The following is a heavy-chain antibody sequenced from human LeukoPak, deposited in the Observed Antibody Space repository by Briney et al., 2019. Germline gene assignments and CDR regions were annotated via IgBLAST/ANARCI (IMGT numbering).Heavy chain of an antibody. CDR1: GFTFSSYA. V-gene: IGHV3-23*01. D-gene: IGHD3-22*01. Sequence: EGSLRLSCAASGFTFSSYAMSWVRRAPGKGLEWVSAISGSGGSTYYADSVKGRFTISRDNSKNTLYLQMNSLRAEDTAVYYCAKVLREYYDSSGYYLDYWGQGTLVTVSS. J-gene: IGHJ4*02. CDR3: AKVLREYYDSSGYYLDY. CDR2: ISGSGGST.